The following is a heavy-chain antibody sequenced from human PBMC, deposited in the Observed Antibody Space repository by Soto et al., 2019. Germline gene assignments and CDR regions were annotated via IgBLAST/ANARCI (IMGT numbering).Heavy chain of an antibody. CDR2: ISYDGSNK. V-gene: IGHV3-30-3*01. D-gene: IGHD6-19*01. J-gene: IGHJ4*02. Sequence: QVQLVESGGGVFKPGSSLSLSGEAFGLPFSSYAMPGVGKAQARGREWGAVISYDGSNKYYADSVKGRFTISRDNSKNTLYLQMNSLRAEDTAVYYCAREGAIAVAGPFDYWGQGTLVTVSS. CDR1: GLPFSSYA. CDR3: AREGAIAVAGPFDY.